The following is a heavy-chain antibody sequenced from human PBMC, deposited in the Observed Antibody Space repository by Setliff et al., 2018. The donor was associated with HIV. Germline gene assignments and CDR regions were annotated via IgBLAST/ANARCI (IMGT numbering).Heavy chain of an antibody. Sequence: ASVKVSCKSSGYNFDFHYVHWVRQAPGQGFEWLGVINPTAGSTTLEQKFQGRLTLTRDASTETVYMELTSLRSGDTAVYYCASHAKTVDTGLFDCWGQGTQVTVSS. J-gene: IGHJ4*02. D-gene: IGHD3-9*01. CDR2: INPTAGST. CDR1: GYNFDFHY. V-gene: IGHV1-46*02. CDR3: ASHAKTVDTGLFDC.